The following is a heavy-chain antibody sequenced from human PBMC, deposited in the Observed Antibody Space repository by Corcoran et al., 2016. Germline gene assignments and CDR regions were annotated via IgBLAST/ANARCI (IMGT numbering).Heavy chain of an antibody. CDR2: ISSSSSYI. J-gene: IGHJ6*02. CDR1: GFTFSSYG. Sequence: EVQLVESGGGLVKPGGSLRLSCAASGFTFSSYGMNWVRQAPGKGLEWVSSISSSSSYIYYADSVKGRFTISRDNAKNSLYLQMNSLRAEDTVVYYGARDRTYYYGSGSYYNVLSRETYQTNYYYYGMDVWGQGTTVTVSS. D-gene: IGHD3-10*01. V-gene: IGHV3-21*01. CDR3: ARDRTYYYGSGSYYNVLSRETYQTNYYYYGMDV.